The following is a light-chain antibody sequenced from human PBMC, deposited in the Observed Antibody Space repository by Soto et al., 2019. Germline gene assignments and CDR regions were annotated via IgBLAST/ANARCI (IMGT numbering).Light chain of an antibody. CDR1: ETVATN. CDR3: QQYFEWPPMT. V-gene: IGKV3-15*01. CDR2: GAS. Sequence: VMTQSPATLSVSPGERATLSCWASETVATNLAWYQQKPGQAPRLLISGASTRAAGISDRFRGSGSGTEFTLPISSVRSEDSAIYYCQQYFEWPPMTFGQGTKVEI. J-gene: IGKJ1*01.